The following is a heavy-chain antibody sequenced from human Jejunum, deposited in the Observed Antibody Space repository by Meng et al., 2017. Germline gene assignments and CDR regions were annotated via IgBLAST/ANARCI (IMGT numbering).Heavy chain of an antibody. V-gene: IGHV7-4-1*02. Sequence: VQLVKIDSELKKPGASVKVSCKASGDNFSNYNINWVRQAPGQGLEWMGWINTKAGSPTYAQGFTGRFVFSLDTSVSTAYLQISSLKADDTAVYYCARGGPSWYGVYWGQGTLVTVSS. CDR2: INTKAGSP. D-gene: IGHD3-10*01. CDR3: ARGGPSWYGVY. J-gene: IGHJ4*02. CDR1: GDNFSNYN.